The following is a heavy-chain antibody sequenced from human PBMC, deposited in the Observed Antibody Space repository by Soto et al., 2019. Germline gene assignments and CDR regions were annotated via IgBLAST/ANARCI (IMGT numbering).Heavy chain of an antibody. J-gene: IGHJ4*02. D-gene: IGHD3-9*01. CDR2: ISFDGSDK. V-gene: IGHV3-30*18. CDR3: AKPKGADILFDS. Sequence: QVQLVESGGGVVQPGKSLRLSCAAAGFAFSRDGMHWVRQAPGKGLEWVAVISFDGSDKYYADSVKGRFTISRDNSKNTVDLQMNSLRPEDTALYYCAKPKGADILFDSWGQGTLVTVSS. CDR1: GFAFSRDG.